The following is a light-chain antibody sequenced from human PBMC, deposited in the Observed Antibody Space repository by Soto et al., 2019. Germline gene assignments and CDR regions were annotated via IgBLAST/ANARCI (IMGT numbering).Light chain of an antibody. V-gene: IGKV3-11*01. CDR3: HTRSNMPFT. Sequence: EIVLTQSPATLSLSPGERATLSCRASQSVSSYLAWYQQKPGQAPRLLIYGASNRAAGIPARFSGIGSGTGCILNIRSLKPEDFGVYYFHTRSNMPFTVGPGTKMDIK. J-gene: IGKJ3*01. CDR2: GAS. CDR1: QSVSSY.